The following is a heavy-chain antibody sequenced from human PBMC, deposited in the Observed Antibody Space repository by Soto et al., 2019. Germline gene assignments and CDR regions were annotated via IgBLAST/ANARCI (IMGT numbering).Heavy chain of an antibody. Sequence: QITLKESGPTLVNPTQTLTLTCTFSGFSLSTSGVGVGWIRQPPGKALEWLALIYWDDDKRYSPSLKSRLTITKDTSKNQVVLTMTNMDPVDTATYYCAHRRRGYDFWSGYYTPSTWFDPWGQGTLVTVSS. D-gene: IGHD3-3*01. CDR1: GFSLSTSGVG. CDR2: IYWDDDK. J-gene: IGHJ5*02. V-gene: IGHV2-5*02. CDR3: AHRRRGYDFWSGYYTPSTWFDP.